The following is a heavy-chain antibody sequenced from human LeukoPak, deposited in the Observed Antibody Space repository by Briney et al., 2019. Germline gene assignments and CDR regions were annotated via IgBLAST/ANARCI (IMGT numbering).Heavy chain of an antibody. J-gene: IGHJ4*02. Sequence: PSETLSLTCTVSGGSISSYYWSWIRQPPGKGLEWIGYIYYSGSTNYNPSLKSRVTISVDTSKNQFSLKLSSVTAADTAVYYCATARHFNDYGDYIPGYWGQGTLVTVSS. CDR3: ATARHFNDYGDYIPGY. D-gene: IGHD4-17*01. V-gene: IGHV4-59*01. CDR2: IYYSGST. CDR1: GGSISSYY.